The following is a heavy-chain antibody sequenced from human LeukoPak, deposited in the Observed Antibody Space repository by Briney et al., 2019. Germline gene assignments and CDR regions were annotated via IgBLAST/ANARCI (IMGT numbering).Heavy chain of an antibody. Sequence: GGSLRLSCAASGFTFSSYSVNWVRQAPGKGLELVSSISSSSSYIYYADSVKGRFTISRDNAKNSLYLQMNSLRAEDTAVYYCARGLRMYYYYYMDVWGKGTTVTVSS. CDR1: GFTFSSYS. CDR3: ARGLRMYYYYYMDV. V-gene: IGHV3-21*01. D-gene: IGHD2-8*01. CDR2: ISSSSSYI. J-gene: IGHJ6*03.